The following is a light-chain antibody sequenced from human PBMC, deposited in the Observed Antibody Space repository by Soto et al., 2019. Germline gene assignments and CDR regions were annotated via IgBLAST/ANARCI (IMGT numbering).Light chain of an antibody. CDR3: QKFDRYPWK. Sequence: DIQMTHSPSTLSASVLYRVTITFRASQSISGWLAWYQQKPGKAPKLLIFDASSLKSGVPSRFSGGGSGTEFTLTINNLQPDDLGTYYCQKFDRYPWKFGQGTKVDIK. V-gene: IGKV1-5*01. J-gene: IGKJ1*01. CDR2: DAS. CDR1: QSISGW.